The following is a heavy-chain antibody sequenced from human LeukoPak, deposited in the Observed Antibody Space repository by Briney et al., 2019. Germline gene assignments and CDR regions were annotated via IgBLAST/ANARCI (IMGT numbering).Heavy chain of an antibody. CDR1: GGSISSSNW. D-gene: IGHD6-13*01. V-gene: IGHV4-4*02. Sequence: TSGTLSLTCAVSGGSISSSNWWSWVRQPPGKGLEWIGEIYHSGSTNYNPSLKSRVTISVDKSKNQFSLKLSSVTAADTAVYYCARVGESSSWTPFDYWGQGTLVTVSS. J-gene: IGHJ4*01. CDR3: ARVGESSSWTPFDY. CDR2: IYHSGST.